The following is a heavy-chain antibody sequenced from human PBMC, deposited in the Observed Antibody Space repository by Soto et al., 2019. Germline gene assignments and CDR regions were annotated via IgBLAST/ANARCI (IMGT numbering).Heavy chain of an antibody. CDR3: AADFLLRFLELSRDYYYYGMDV. V-gene: IGHV1-58*01. J-gene: IGHJ6*02. Sequence: ALKVSCKASGFTFTSAAVQWVRQSRGQRLEWSVWIVVGSGNTNYAQKFQERVTITRDMSTSTAYMELSSLRSEDTAVYYCAADFLLRFLELSRDYYYYGMDVWGQGTTVTVSS. CDR1: GFTFTSAA. CDR2: IVVGSGNT. D-gene: IGHD3-3*01.